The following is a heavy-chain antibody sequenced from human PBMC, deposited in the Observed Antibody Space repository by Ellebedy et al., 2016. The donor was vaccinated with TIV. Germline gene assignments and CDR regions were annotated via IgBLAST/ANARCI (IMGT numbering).Heavy chain of an antibody. D-gene: IGHD6-19*01. Sequence: SETLSLTCAVYGESFRDFYWGWIRQPPGKGLEWIGEVDHGGRTKYNPSLKSRVTTSVDKSKSQFYLKVTSVTAADTAVYYCARVRYTSGWYAAFDIWGQGTMVTVSS. CDR1: GESFRDFY. V-gene: IGHV4-34*01. CDR3: ARVRYTSGWYAAFDI. J-gene: IGHJ3*02. CDR2: VDHGGRT.